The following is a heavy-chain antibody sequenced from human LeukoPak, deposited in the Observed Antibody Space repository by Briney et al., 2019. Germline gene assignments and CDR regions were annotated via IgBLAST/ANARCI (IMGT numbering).Heavy chain of an antibody. D-gene: IGHD2-15*01. CDR2: IYTSDNT. CDR1: GGSISSGRYY. J-gene: IGHJ6*03. V-gene: IGHV4-61*02. Sequence: SETLSLTCTVSGGSISSGRYYWSWIRQPAREGLEWIGRIYTSDNTSYNPSLKSRVTISVDTSKNQFSLKLSSVTAADTAVYYCARETVVVVAATLRYYYYYMDVWGKGTTVTISS. CDR3: ARETVVVVAATLRYYYYYMDV.